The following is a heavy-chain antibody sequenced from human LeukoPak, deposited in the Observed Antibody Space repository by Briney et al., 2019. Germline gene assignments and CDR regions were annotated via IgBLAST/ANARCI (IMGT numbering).Heavy chain of an antibody. J-gene: IGHJ4*02. V-gene: IGHV3-21*01. CDR3: AKGNWRYFDY. CDR1: GFTFSTYS. Sequence: PGGSLRLSCAASGFTFSTYSMNRVRQAPGKGLEWVSSISSSSSYIYYADSVKGRFTISRDNAKNSLYLQMNSLRAEDTAVYYCAKGNWRYFDYWGQGTLVTVSS. CDR2: ISSSSSYI. D-gene: IGHD1-1*01.